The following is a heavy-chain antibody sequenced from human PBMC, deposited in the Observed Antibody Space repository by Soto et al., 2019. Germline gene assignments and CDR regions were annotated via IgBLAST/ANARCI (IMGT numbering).Heavy chain of an antibody. CDR3: ARAVITMIVVAPYFDY. V-gene: IGHV3-48*02. Sequence: GGSLRLSCAASGFTFSSYSMNWVRQAPGKGLEWVSYISSSSSTIYYADSVKGRFTISRDNAKNSLYLQMNSLRDEDTAVYYCARAVITMIVVAPYFDYWGQGTLVTVSS. J-gene: IGHJ4*02. CDR2: ISSSSSTI. D-gene: IGHD3-22*01. CDR1: GFTFSSYS.